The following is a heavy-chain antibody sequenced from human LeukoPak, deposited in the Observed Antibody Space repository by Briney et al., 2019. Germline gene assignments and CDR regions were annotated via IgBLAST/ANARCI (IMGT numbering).Heavy chain of an antibody. CDR2: ISGSGGST. CDR3: AKEASRRGYDFWSGFENWFDP. D-gene: IGHD3-3*01. Sequence: PGGSLRLSCAASGFTFSSYAMSWVRQAPGKGLEWVSAISGSGGSTYYADSVKGRFTISRDNSKNTLYLQMNSLRAEDTAVYYCAKEASRRGYDFWSGFENWFDPWGQGTLVTVPS. V-gene: IGHV3-23*01. J-gene: IGHJ5*02. CDR1: GFTFSSYA.